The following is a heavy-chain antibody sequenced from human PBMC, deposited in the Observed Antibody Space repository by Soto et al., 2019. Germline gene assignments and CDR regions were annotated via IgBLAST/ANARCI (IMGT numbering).Heavy chain of an antibody. CDR1: GFSFSTYA. V-gene: IGHV3-23*01. Sequence: VQLLESGGGLAQPGGSLRLSCAASGFSFSTYAMTWVRQAPGKGLEWVSGISGSGETTYYAASVKGRFTVSRDNSKSTLYLQMHSLRAEDTAVYYCAKYPEYSVYDATYFDYWGQGTLVTVSS. J-gene: IGHJ4*02. D-gene: IGHD5-12*01. CDR3: AKYPEYSVYDATYFDY. CDR2: ISGSGETT.